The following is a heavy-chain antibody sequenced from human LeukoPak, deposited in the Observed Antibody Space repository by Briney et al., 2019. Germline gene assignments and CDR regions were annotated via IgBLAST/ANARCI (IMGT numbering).Heavy chain of an antibody. J-gene: IGHJ6*03. V-gene: IGHV3-21*01. Sequence: GGSLRLSCAASGFTFSSYTMNWVRQAPGKGLEWVSSISSSSGCIYYADSVKGRFTISRDNAKNSLYLQMNSLRAEDTAVYYCARVGPSNYYDSSVDSMDVWGKGTTVTVSS. D-gene: IGHD3-22*01. CDR1: GFTFSSYT. CDR3: ARVGPSNYYDSSVDSMDV. CDR2: ISSSSGCI.